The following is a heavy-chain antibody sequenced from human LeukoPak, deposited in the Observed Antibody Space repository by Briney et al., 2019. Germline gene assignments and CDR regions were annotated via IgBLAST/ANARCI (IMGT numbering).Heavy chain of an antibody. D-gene: IGHD2-2*01. CDR2: ISSSGSTI. CDR1: GFTFSDYY. V-gene: IGHV3-11*04. CDR3: ARDSAYQLPIYYYYYMDV. J-gene: IGHJ6*03. Sequence: GGSLRLSCAASGFTFSDYYMSWIRQAPGKGLEWVSYISSSGSTIYYADSVKGRFTISRDNAKNSLYLQMNSLRAEDTAVYYCARDSAYQLPIYYYYYMDVWGEGTTVTVSS.